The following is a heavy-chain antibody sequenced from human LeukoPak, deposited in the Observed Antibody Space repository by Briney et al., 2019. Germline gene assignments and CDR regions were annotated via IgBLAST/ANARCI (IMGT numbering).Heavy chain of an antibody. CDR1: SGSISSYY. CDR2: IFYSGST. CDR3: ARGPTRYYFDC. D-gene: IGHD4-17*01. V-gene: IGHV4-59*01. J-gene: IGHJ4*02. Sequence: PSETLSLTCTVSSGSISSYYWSWIRQPPGKGLEWIGYIFYSGSTNYNPSLKSRVTISVDTSTNQFSLGLSSVTAADTAVYYCARGPTRYYFDCWGQGTLVTVSS.